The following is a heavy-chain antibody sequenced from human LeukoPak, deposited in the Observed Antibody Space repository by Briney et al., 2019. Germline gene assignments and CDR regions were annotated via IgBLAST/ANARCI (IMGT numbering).Heavy chain of an antibody. Sequence: GGSLRLSCAASGFTFSSYAMSWVRQAPGKGLERVSAISGSGGSTYYADSVKGRFTISRDNSKNTLYLQMNSLRAEDTAVYYCATVYDFWSGYYYFDYWGQGTLVTVSS. CDR3: ATVYDFWSGYYYFDY. V-gene: IGHV3-23*01. J-gene: IGHJ4*02. CDR2: ISGSGGST. CDR1: GFTFSSYA. D-gene: IGHD3-3*01.